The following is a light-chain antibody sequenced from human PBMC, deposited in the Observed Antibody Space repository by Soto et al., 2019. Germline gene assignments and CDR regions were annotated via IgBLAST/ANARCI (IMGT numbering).Light chain of an antibody. CDR2: VAF. CDR1: QSIALS. CDR3: QQSFRSPIT. Sequence: DIQMTQSPSSLSASVGDTVTMTCRASQSIALSVNWYQQKPGKAPKLLIYVAFTLESGVPSRFSGSGSGTEFTLTIRSLQPEDFATYCQQSFRSPITFGQGTRLEIK. J-gene: IGKJ5*01. V-gene: IGKV1-39*01.